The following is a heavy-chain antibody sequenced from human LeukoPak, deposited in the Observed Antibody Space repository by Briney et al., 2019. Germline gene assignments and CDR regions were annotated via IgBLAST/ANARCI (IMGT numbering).Heavy chain of an antibody. V-gene: IGHV3-7*01. CDR3: ARDLPTGSDYFDY. D-gene: IGHD6-6*01. CDR2: IKQDGSEK. J-gene: IGHJ4*02. CDR1: GFTFSTYW. Sequence: PGGSLRLSCAASGFTFSTYWTSWVRQAPGKGLEWVANIKQDGSEKYYVDSVKGRFTISRDNAKNSLYLQMSSLRADDTAVYYCARDLPTGSDYFDYWGQGTLVTVSS.